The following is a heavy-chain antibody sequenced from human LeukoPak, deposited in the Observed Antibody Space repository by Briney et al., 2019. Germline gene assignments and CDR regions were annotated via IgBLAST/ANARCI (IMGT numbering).Heavy chain of an antibody. V-gene: IGHV3-48*03. Sequence: GGSLRLSCAASGFTFDDYAMHWVRQAPGKGLEWVSYISSSGSTIYYADSVKGRFTISRDNAKNSLYLQMNSLRAEDTAVYYCARDSSSWYEDNYFDYWGQGTLVTVSS. D-gene: IGHD6-13*01. J-gene: IGHJ4*02. CDR1: GFTFDDYA. CDR2: ISSSGSTI. CDR3: ARDSSSWYEDNYFDY.